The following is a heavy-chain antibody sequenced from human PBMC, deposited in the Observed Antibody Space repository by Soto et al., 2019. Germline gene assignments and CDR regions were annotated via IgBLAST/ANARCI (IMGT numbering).Heavy chain of an antibody. Sequence: LSCSASGFIFMKYWMAWIRHAPGKGLEWVATIKLDGREKNYLDSVQGRFTISRDDAGDSMSLQMSSLRREDTAVYFCVRELDGSGRFDYWGLGNPVTVSS. CDR2: IKLDGREK. CDR1: GFIFMKYW. CDR3: VRELDGSGRFDY. J-gene: IGHJ4*02. V-gene: IGHV3-7*01. D-gene: IGHD3-3*02.